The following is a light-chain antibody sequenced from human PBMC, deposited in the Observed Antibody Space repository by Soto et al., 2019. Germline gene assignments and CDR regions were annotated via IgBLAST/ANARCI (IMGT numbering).Light chain of an antibody. CDR2: DNN. J-gene: IGLJ1*01. CDR1: SSNIGNNY. CDR3: GTWDSSLSAGGV. V-gene: IGLV1-51*01. Sequence: QSVLTQPPSVSAAPGQKVNISRSGSSSNIGNNYVSWYQQLPGTAPKLLIYDNNKRPSGIPDRFSGSKSGTSATLGITGLQTGDEADYYCGTWDSSLSAGGVFGTGTKVTVL.